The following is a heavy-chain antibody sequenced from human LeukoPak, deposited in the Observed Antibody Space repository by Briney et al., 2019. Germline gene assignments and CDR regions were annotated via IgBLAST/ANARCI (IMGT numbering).Heavy chain of an antibody. CDR1: GFIFRDYS. CDR3: ARVGEATAFDY. V-gene: IGHV3-64*01. D-gene: IGHD5-12*01. CDR2: ISSNGGNT. Sequence: GSLRLSCAASGFIFRDYSMHWARQAPGKGLEYVSAISSNGGNTYHANSVKDRFTISRDNSKNMLYLQMGRLRAEDTAVYYCARVGEATAFDYWGQGTLVTVSS. J-gene: IGHJ4*02.